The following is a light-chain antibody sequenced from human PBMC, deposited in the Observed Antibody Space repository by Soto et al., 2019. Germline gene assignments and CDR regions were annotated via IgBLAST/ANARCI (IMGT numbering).Light chain of an antibody. Sequence: QSVLTQPPSVSGAPGQRVTTSCTGNSSNIGAGYDVHWYQQLSGAAPKLIMYGNTNRPSGVPGRFSGAKSGTSASLAITGLQTEDETDYYCQSYYKTLKTVVFGGGTKLTVL. J-gene: IGLJ2*01. CDR2: GNT. V-gene: IGLV1-40*01. CDR3: QSYYKTLKTVV. CDR1: SSNIGAGYD.